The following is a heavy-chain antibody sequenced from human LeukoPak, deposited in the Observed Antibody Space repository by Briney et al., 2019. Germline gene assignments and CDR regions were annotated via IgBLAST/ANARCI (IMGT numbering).Heavy chain of an antibody. J-gene: IGHJ6*02. V-gene: IGHV3-48*04. CDR1: GFTFSSYS. CDR2: ISSSSSTI. Sequence: GGSLRLSCAASGFTFSSYSMNWVRQAPGKGLEWVSYISSSSSTIYYADSVKGRFTISRDNAKNSLYLQMNSLRAEDTAVYYCARHELERLIGYYYGMDVWGQGTTVTVSS. CDR3: ARHELERLIGYYYGMDV. D-gene: IGHD1-1*01.